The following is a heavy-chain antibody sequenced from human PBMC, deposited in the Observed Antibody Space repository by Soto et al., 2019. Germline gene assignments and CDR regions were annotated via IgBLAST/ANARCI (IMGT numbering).Heavy chain of an antibody. CDR2: VYYSGAT. CDR1: GDSMATGGHY. Sequence: SETLALSCTVSGDSMATGGHYYNWIRQVPGKGLEWIGYVYYSGATHYTPSLRARATISRDTSKNQFYLRLISVTAADTALYYCARDKDMQPTVWGFWGQGIQVTVSS. CDR3: ARDKDMQPTVWGF. D-gene: IGHD2-15*01. J-gene: IGHJ4*02. V-gene: IGHV4-31*03.